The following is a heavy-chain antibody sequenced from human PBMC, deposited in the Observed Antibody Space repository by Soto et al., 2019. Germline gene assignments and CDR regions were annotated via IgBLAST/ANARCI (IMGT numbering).Heavy chain of an antibody. J-gene: IGHJ4*02. CDR2: IIPIFGTA. CDR3: ARGVSGSSSPPFDY. Sequence: GASVKVSCKASGGTFSSYAISWVLQAPGQGLEWMGGIIPIFGTANYAQKFQGRVTITADKSTSTAYMELSSLRSEDTAVYYCARGVSGSSSPPFDYWGQGTLVTVSS. D-gene: IGHD6-13*01. V-gene: IGHV1-69*06. CDR1: GGTFSSYA.